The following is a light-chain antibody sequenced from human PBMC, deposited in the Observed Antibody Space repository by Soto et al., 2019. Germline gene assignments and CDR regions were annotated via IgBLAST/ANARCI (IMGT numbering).Light chain of an antibody. CDR3: QSYDTSLRGWV. CDR2: GNT. Sequence: QSVLTQPPSVSGAPGQRVTISCTGSSTNIGAGYNIHWYQQLPGTAPKLLIYGNTNRPSGVPDRFSGSKSGTSASLAITGVQAEDEAAYYCQSYDTSLRGWVFGGGTKVTVL. J-gene: IGLJ3*02. V-gene: IGLV1-40*01. CDR1: STNIGAGYN.